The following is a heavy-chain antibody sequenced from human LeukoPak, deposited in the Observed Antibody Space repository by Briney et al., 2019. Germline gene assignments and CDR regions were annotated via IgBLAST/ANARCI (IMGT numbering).Heavy chain of an antibody. V-gene: IGHV4-4*07. Sequence: PSETLSLTCTVPGGSISSYYWSWIRQPAGKGLEWIGRIYTSGSTNYNPSLKSRVTMSVDTSKNQFSLKLSSVTAADTAVYYCARDSVVPAAPKGFDPWGQGTLVTVSS. CDR1: GGSISSYY. J-gene: IGHJ5*02. CDR3: ARDSVVPAAPKGFDP. CDR2: IYTSGST. D-gene: IGHD2-2*01.